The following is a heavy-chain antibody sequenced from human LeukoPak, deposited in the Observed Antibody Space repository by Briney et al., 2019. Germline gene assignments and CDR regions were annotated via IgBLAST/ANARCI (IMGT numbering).Heavy chain of an antibody. V-gene: IGHV4-39*07. CDR3: ARDGGGTRGGYYGMDV. CDR1: GGSISSSSYY. CDR2: IYYSGST. Sequence: PSETLSLTCTVSGGSISSSSYYWGWIRQPPGKGLEWIGSIYYSGSTYYNPSLKSRVTISVDTSKNQFSLKLSSVTAADTAVYYCARDGGGTRGGYYGMDVWGQGTLVTVSS. D-gene: IGHD2-15*01. J-gene: IGHJ6*02.